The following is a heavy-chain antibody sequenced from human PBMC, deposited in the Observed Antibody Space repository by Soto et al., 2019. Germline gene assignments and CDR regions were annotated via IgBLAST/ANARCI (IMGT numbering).Heavy chain of an antibody. CDR3: AKGGVVVAANFDY. CDR2: ISYDGSNK. V-gene: IGHV3-30*18. J-gene: IGHJ4*02. Sequence: LRLSCAASGFTFSSYGMHWVRHAPGKGLEWVAVISYDGSNKYYADSVKGRFTISRDNSKNTLYLQMNSLRAEDTAVYYCAKGGVVVAANFDYWGQGTLVTVSS. D-gene: IGHD2-15*01. CDR1: GFTFSSYG.